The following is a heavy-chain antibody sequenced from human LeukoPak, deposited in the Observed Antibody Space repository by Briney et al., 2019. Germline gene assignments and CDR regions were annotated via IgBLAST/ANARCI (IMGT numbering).Heavy chain of an antibody. CDR3: APSPLDYGDYGREDHAFDI. CDR2: IYWNDDK. J-gene: IGHJ3*02. CDR1: GFSLSTSGVG. Sequence: ESGPTLVKPTQTLTLTCTFSGFSLSTSGVGVGWIRQPPGKALEWLALIYWNDDKRYSPSLKSRLTITKDASKNHVVLTMTNMDPVDTATYYCAPSPLDYGDYGREDHAFDIWGRGTMVTVSS. D-gene: IGHD4-17*01. V-gene: IGHV2-5*01.